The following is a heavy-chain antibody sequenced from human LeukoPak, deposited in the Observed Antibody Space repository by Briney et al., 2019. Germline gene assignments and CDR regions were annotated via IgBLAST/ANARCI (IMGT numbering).Heavy chain of an antibody. Sequence: ASVKVSCKASGYTFTSHGFTWVRQAPGQGLEWMGSISTSNGNRIYAQTLQGRVTMTTDTSTSTAYMELSRLRSDDTAFYYCARDHSVTRGAYYFDYWGQGTLVTVSS. CDR1: GYTFTSHG. CDR2: ISTSNGNR. CDR3: ARDHSVTRGAYYFDY. D-gene: IGHD5-24*01. V-gene: IGHV1-18*04. J-gene: IGHJ4*02.